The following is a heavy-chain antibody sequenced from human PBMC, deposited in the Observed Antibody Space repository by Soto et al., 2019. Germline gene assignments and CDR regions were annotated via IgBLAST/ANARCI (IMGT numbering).Heavy chain of an antibody. CDR3: AREDYYGSGSYYNVPWFDP. Sequence: SETLSLTCTVSGGSISSSSYYWGWIRQPPGKGLEWIGSIYYSGSTYYNPSLKSRVTISVDTSKNQFSLKLSSVTAADTAVYYCAREDYYGSGSYYNVPWFDPWGQGTLVTVSS. V-gene: IGHV4-39*07. CDR2: IYYSGST. D-gene: IGHD3-10*01. CDR1: GGSISSSSYY. J-gene: IGHJ5*02.